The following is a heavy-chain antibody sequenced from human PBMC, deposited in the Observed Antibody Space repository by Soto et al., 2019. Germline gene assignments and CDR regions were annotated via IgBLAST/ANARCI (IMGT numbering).Heavy chain of an antibody. CDR3: ARGVRTGFYGMDV. D-gene: IGHD3-10*01. CDR2: IIPIFGTS. CDR1: GGTLSNYA. V-gene: IGHV1-69*01. J-gene: IGHJ6*02. Sequence: QVQLVQSGAEVKKPGSSVKVSCKASGGTLSNYALSWGRQAPGQGLEWVGGIIPIFGTSNSAQNFQGRVTITADEYTSTAYMELSSLRSEDTAVYYCARGVRTGFYGMDVWGQGTTVTVSS.